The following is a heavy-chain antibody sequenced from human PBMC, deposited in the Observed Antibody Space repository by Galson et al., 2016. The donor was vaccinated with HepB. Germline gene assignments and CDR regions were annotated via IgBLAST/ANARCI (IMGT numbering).Heavy chain of an antibody. D-gene: IGHD2-21*02. Sequence: QSGAEVKKPGESLKISCKGSGYRFANYWIGWVRQMPGKGLESMGIVYPGNSEIRYSPSFQGQVTISADKSVTTVYLQWNSLKASDSAIYYCARHECRGCDCFSAYDFWGQGTVVTASS. J-gene: IGHJ3*01. CDR1: GYRFANYW. CDR2: VYPGNSEI. CDR3: ARHECRGCDCFSAYDF. V-gene: IGHV5-51*01.